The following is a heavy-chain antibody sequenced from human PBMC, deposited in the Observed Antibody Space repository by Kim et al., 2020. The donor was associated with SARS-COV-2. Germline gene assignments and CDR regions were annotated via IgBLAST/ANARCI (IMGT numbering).Heavy chain of an antibody. J-gene: IGHJ2*01. V-gene: IGHV3-48*03. CDR3: TRENFWYFDL. D-gene: IGHD1-7*01. Sequence: STRYHADSVKGRHTVPRENAKNSRYLQMNSLRAEDTAIYFCTRENFWYFDLWGRGTLVTVSS. CDR2: STR.